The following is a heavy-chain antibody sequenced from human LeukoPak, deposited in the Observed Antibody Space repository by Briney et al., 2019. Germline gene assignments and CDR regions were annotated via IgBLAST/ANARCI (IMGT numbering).Heavy chain of an antibody. Sequence: PSETLSLTCTVPGGSISSYHWSWIRQPTGKGLEWNGYIYYSGSTNYNPSLKSRVTISVDTSKNQLSLKLSSVTAADTAVYYCASEGRDGYNRRLDYWGQGTLVTVS. CDR3: ASEGRDGYNRRLDY. CDR1: GGSISSYH. J-gene: IGHJ4*02. D-gene: IGHD5-24*01. CDR2: IYYSGST. V-gene: IGHV4-59*01.